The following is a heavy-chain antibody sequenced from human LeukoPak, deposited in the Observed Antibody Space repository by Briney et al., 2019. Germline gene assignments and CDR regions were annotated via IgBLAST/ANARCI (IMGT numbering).Heavy chain of an antibody. D-gene: IGHD2-2*01. CDR1: GGSITSYY. CDR3: ARVFAGDIVVVPADI. CDR2: VYYTGST. J-gene: IGHJ4*02. Sequence: SETLSLTCTVSGGSITSYYWSWIRQPPGKGLEWIGYVYYTGSTNYNPSLKSRVTISVDTSKNQFSLKLSSVTAADTAVYYCARVFAGDIVVVPADIWGQGTLVTVSS. V-gene: IGHV4-59*01.